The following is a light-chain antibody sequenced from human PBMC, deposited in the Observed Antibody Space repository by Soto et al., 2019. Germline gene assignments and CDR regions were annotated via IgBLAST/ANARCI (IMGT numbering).Light chain of an antibody. CDR2: VAS. CDR3: QQYVASHPIT. CDR1: QSVDSY. V-gene: IGKV3-20*01. Sequence: EIVLTQSPGTLSLSPGQRATLSCRASQSVDSYLAWYQQKPGQPPRLLISVASSRATGIPDRFSGSGSGTEFTLTISRVEPEDFAVYYCQQYVASHPITFGQGTRQDIQ. J-gene: IGKJ5*01.